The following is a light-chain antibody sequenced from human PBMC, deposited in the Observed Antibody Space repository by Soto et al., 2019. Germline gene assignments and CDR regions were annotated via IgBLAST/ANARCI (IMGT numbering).Light chain of an antibody. V-gene: IGLV4-69*01. CDR3: QTWVTGTYVV. CDR2: LNSDGSH. Sequence: QSVLTQSPSASASLGASVKLTCTLSSGHSNYAIAWHQQQPGKGPRYLMKLNSDGSHSKGDGIPDRFSGSSSGAERYLTISSLQSEDEADYYCQTWVTGTYVVFGGGTKVTVL. CDR1: SGHSNYA. J-gene: IGLJ2*01.